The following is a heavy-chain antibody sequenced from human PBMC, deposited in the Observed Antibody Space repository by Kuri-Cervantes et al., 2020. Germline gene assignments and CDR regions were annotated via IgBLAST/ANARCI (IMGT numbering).Heavy chain of an antibody. Sequence: SETLSLTCTVSGGSISSGGYYWSWIRQHPGKGLEWIGYIYYSGSTYYNPSLKSRVTISVDTSKNQFSLKLSSVTAADTAVYYCARDSRDGYNFWYFDLWGRGTLVTVSS. J-gene: IGHJ2*01. D-gene: IGHD5-24*01. V-gene: IGHV4-31*03. CDR1: GGSISSGGYY. CDR2: IYYSGST. CDR3: ARDSRDGYNFWYFDL.